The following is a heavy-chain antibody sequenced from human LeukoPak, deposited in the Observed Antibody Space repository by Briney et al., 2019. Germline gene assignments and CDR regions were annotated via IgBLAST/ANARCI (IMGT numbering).Heavy chain of an antibody. CDR1: GGSFSGYY. V-gene: IGHV4-34*01. J-gene: IGHJ4*02. CDR2: INHSGST. CDR3: GGGGYGYVVDY. D-gene: IGHD5-18*01. Sequence: SETLSLTCAVYGGSFSGYYWSWIRQPPGKGLEWIGEINHSGSTNYNPSLKSRVTISVDTSKNQFSLKLSSVTAADTDVYYCGGGGYGYVVDYWGQGTLVTVSS.